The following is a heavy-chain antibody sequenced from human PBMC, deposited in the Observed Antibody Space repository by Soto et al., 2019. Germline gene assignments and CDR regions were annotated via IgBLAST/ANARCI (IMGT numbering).Heavy chain of an antibody. V-gene: IGHV3-23*01. Sequence: VQLLESGEDLVQPGGSLRLSCEASGFTFSNYAMSWVRQAPGKGLEWVSVISGSGGSTNYADSAKGRFTISRDNSMDTLYLQMNRLRAEDTAVYYCARVFYYDILTGKSYNMDVWGQGTTVIVSS. J-gene: IGHJ6*02. CDR3: ARVFYYDILTGKSYNMDV. CDR2: ISGSGGST. CDR1: GFTFSNYA. D-gene: IGHD3-9*01.